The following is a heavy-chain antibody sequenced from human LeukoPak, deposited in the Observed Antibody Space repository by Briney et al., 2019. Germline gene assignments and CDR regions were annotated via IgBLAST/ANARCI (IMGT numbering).Heavy chain of an antibody. D-gene: IGHD3-22*01. V-gene: IGHV3-30*02. Sequence: GGSLRLSCAASGFTFSNYGVHWVRQAPGKGLEWVSFIRFDGSNKYYADSVKGRFTISRDSSKNTLYLQMNSLRAEDTAVYYCARDPGYYYDSSGYQQGDYWGQGTLVTVSS. CDR1: GFTFSNYG. J-gene: IGHJ4*02. CDR2: IRFDGSNK. CDR3: ARDPGYYYDSSGYQQGDY.